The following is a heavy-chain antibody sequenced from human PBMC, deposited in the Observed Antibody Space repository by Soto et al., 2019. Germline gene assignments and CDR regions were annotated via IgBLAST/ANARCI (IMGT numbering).Heavy chain of an antibody. Sequence: DVQLVEFGGGLVQPGGSLRLSCAASGFSLSDYWMSWVRQAPGKGLEWVANKKQDGSEEYYVDSVKGRFTIFRDNAKNSLYPQMHSLRAEDTAVYYCARGGDAFGGQGTLVTVSS. D-gene: IGHD2-21*01. CDR3: ARGGDAF. CDR1: GFSLSDYW. J-gene: IGHJ1*01. V-gene: IGHV3-7*01. CDR2: KKQDGSEE.